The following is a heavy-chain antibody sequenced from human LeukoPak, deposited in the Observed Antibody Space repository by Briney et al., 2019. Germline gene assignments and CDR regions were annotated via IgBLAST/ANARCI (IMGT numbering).Heavy chain of an antibody. D-gene: IGHD3-22*01. Sequence: SETLSLTCTVSGGSISSYYWSWIRQPAGKGLEWIGRIYTSGSTNYNPSLKSRVTMSVDTSKNQFSLKLSSVTAADTAVYYCARDTDSSGYYYPFAYWGQGILVTVSS. CDR1: GGSISSYY. V-gene: IGHV4-4*07. CDR3: ARDTDSSGYYYPFAY. CDR2: IYTSGST. J-gene: IGHJ4*02.